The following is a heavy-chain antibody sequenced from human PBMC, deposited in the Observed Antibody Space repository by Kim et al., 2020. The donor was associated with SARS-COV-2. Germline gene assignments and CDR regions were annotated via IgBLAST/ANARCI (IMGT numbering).Heavy chain of an antibody. CDR3: TRDSLPLYYDSSGYYYAGFGY. V-gene: IGHV3-49*04. Sequence: GGSLRLSCTASGFTFGDYAMSWVRQAPGKGLEWVGFIRSKAYGGTTEYAASVKGRFTISRDDSKSIAYLQMNSLKTEDTAVYYCTRDSLPLYYDSSGYYYAGFGYWGQGTLVTVSS. J-gene: IGHJ4*02. CDR1: GFTFGDYA. CDR2: IRSKAYGGTT. D-gene: IGHD3-22*01.